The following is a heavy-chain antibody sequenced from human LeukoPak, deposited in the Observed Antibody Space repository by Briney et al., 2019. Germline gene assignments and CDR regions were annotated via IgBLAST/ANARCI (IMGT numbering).Heavy chain of an antibody. CDR2: ITNDGSST. V-gene: IGHV3-74*01. Sequence: GGSLRLSCAASGLTFSGHWMHWVRQAPGKGLVWVSRITNDGSSTTYADSVKGRFTISRDNSKNTLYLQMNSLRAEDTAVYYCARSDSSGPDDWFDPWGQGTLVTVSS. CDR1: GLTFSGHW. CDR3: ARSDSSGPDDWFDP. D-gene: IGHD3-22*01. J-gene: IGHJ5*02.